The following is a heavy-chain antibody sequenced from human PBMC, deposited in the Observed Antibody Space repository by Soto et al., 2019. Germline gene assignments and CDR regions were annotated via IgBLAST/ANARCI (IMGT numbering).Heavy chain of an antibody. CDR3: ARMATFGSLNWYDP. Sequence: ASVKVSCKASGYSFTNNDVTWVRQATGQGLEWMGWMNPGSGDTGYAQKFQGRVTMTRDISIATAYMELSSLRSDDTAIYYCARMATFGSLNWYDPWGQGTLVNVSS. D-gene: IGHD3-16*01. V-gene: IGHV1-8*01. CDR1: GYSFTNND. CDR2: MNPGSGDT. J-gene: IGHJ5*02.